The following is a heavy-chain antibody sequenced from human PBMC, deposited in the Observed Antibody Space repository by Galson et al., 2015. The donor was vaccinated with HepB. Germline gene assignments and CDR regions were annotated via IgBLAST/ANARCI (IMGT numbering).Heavy chain of an antibody. J-gene: IGHJ4*02. CDR1: GFTFGGYT. D-gene: IGHD5-12*01. V-gene: IGHV3-49*03. CDR3: TGDRKAGYGPLDY. CDR2: IRRKAYGGTT. Sequence: SLRLSCAASGFTFGGYTMSWFRQAPGKGLEWVGSIRRKAYGGTTEYVASVKRTFTITRHDSKSIDNLQINSLETEDTAVYYCTGDRKAGYGPLDYWGQGTLVTVSS.